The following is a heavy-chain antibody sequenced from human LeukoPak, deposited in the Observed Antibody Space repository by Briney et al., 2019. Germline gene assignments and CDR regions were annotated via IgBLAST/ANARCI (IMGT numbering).Heavy chain of an antibody. CDR2: IYTSGST. CDR1: GGSISSGSYY. CDR3: ARERGISCSSTSCYTYYFDY. J-gene: IGHJ4*02. V-gene: IGHV4-61*02. D-gene: IGHD2-2*02. Sequence: SETLSLTCTVSGGSISSGSYYWSWIRQPAGKGLEWIGRIYTSGSTNYNPSLKSRVTISVDTSKNQFSLKLSSVTAADTAVYYCARERGISCSSTSCYTYYFDYWGQGTLVTVSS.